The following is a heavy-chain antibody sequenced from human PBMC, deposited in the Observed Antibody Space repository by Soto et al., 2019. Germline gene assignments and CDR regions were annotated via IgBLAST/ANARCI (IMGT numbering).Heavy chain of an antibody. CDR1: GYTFTSYA. J-gene: IGHJ4*02. CDR3: ARDIPGIAVAGIGGGPDY. V-gene: IGHV1-3*01. CDR2: INAGNGNT. Sequence: ASVKVSCKASGYTFTSYAMHWVRQAPGQRLEWMGWINAGNGNTKYSQKFQGRVTITRDTSASTAYMELSSLRSEDTAVYYCARDIPGIAVAGIGGGPDYWGQGPMVTVAS. D-gene: IGHD6-19*01.